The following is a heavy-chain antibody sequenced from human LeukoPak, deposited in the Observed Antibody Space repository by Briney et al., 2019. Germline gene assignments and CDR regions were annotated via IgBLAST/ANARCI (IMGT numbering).Heavy chain of an antibody. CDR1: GGSISSYY. Sequence: PSETLSLXCTVSGGSISSYYWSWIRQPAGKGLEWIGRIYTSGSTNYNPSLKSRVTMSVDTSKNQFSLKLSSVTAADTAVYYCARDGRIAAARGLNWFDPWGQGTLVTVSS. CDR3: ARDGRIAAARGLNWFDP. J-gene: IGHJ5*02. D-gene: IGHD6-13*01. V-gene: IGHV4-4*07. CDR2: IYTSGST.